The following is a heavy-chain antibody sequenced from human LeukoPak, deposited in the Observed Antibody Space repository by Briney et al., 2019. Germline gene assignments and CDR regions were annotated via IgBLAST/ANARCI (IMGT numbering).Heavy chain of an antibody. V-gene: IGHV3-23*01. Sequence: GGSLRLSCAASGFTFSSYAMSWVRQAPGKGLEWVSAISGSGGSTYYADSVKGRFTISRDNSKNTLYLQMNSLRAEDTAVYYCAKDVSPIGIAVAGPGDWFDPWGQGTLVTVSS. J-gene: IGHJ5*02. CDR2: ISGSGGST. D-gene: IGHD6-19*01. CDR3: AKDVSPIGIAVAGPGDWFDP. CDR1: GFTFSSYA.